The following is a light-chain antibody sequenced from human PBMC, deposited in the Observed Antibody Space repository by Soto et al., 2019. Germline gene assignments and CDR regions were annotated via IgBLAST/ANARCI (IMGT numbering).Light chain of an antibody. CDR1: QSVSST. Sequence: EIVMTQSPATLSVSPGERSTLSCRAIQSVSSTLAWYQQKPGQAPRLLIYGASTRATDTSARFSGSGSGTEFTLTISSLQSADFAVYYCQQYNNCPPITFGQGTRLEIK. CDR2: GAS. J-gene: IGKJ5*01. V-gene: IGKV3-15*01. CDR3: QQYNNCPPIT.